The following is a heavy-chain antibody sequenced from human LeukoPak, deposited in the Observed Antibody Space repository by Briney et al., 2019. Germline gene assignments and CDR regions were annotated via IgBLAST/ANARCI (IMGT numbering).Heavy chain of an antibody. V-gene: IGHV1-2*02. D-gene: IGHD5-12*01. Sequence: ASVKVSCKASGYTFTGYYMHWVRQAPGQGLEWMGWINPNSGGTNYAQKFQGRVTMTRDTSTSTVYMELSSLRSEDTAVYYCARDNNSGYDFLDYWGQGTLVTVSS. CDR2: INPNSGGT. J-gene: IGHJ4*02. CDR1: GYTFTGYY. CDR3: ARDNNSGYDFLDY.